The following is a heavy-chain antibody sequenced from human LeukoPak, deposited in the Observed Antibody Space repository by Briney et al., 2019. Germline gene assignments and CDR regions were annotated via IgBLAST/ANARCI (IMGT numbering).Heavy chain of an antibody. V-gene: IGHV3-23*01. D-gene: IGHD4-17*01. J-gene: IGHJ3*02. Sequence: GGSLRLSCAASGFTFSSYAMSWVRQAPGKGLEWVSAISGSGGSTYYADSVKGRFTISRDNSKNTLYLQMNSLRAEHTAVYYCAREYVDYVVPDAFDIWGQGTMVTVSS. CDR1: GFTFSSYA. CDR3: AREYVDYVVPDAFDI. CDR2: ISGSGGST.